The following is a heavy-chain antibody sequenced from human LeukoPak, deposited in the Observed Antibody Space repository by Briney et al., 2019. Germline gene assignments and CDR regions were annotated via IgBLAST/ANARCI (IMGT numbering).Heavy chain of an antibody. CDR1: GYTFTSYG. Sequence: ASVKVSCKASGYTFTSYGISWVRQDPGQGLEWMGWISAYNGNTNYAQKLQCRVNMTTDTYKSTACIELRSRRSDDTAVYYCARAVAGTGFDYWGQGTLVTVSS. D-gene: IGHD6-19*01. CDR2: ISAYNGNT. V-gene: IGHV1-18*01. J-gene: IGHJ4*02. CDR3: ARAVAGTGFDY.